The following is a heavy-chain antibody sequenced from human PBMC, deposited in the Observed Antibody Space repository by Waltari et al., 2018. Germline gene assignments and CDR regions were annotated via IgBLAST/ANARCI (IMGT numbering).Heavy chain of an antibody. J-gene: IGHJ6*02. Sequence: EVQLVQSGAEVKKPGESLKISCKGSGYSFTSYWIGWVRQMPGKGLEWMGIIYPGDADTRYSPSFQGQVTISADKSISTAYLQWSSLKASDTAMYYCARLSWGSHYYYYYGMDVWGQGTTVTVSS. CDR3: ARLSWGSHYYYYYGMDV. D-gene: IGHD7-27*01. CDR1: GYSFTSYW. CDR2: IYPGDADT. V-gene: IGHV5-51*03.